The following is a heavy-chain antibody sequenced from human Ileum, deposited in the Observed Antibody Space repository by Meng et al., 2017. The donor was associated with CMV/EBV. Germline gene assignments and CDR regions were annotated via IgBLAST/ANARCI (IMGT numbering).Heavy chain of an antibody. CDR2: ISYDGSNK. D-gene: IGHD2-21*02. V-gene: IGHV3-30*04. CDR3: ARGVTGRGDTEGFDI. Sequence: GGSLRLSCAASGFTFSSYAMHWVRQAPGKGLEWVAVISYDGSNKYYADSVKGRFTIARDNSKNTQYLQMNSMRAADTAVYYCARGVTGRGDTEGFDIWGQGTMVTVSS. CDR1: GFTFSSYA. J-gene: IGHJ3*02.